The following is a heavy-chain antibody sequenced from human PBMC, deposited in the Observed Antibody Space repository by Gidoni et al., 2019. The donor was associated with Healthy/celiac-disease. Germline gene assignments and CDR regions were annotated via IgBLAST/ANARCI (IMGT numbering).Heavy chain of an antibody. CDR2: ISYDGSNK. Sequence: QVQLVESGGGVVQPGRSLRLSCAASGFTFRRSAMHWVRQAPGKGLEWLAVISYDGSNKYYADSVKGRFTISRDNSKNTLYLQMNSLRAEDTAVYYCARDRVRGYDSLGYFDYWGQGTLVTVSS. J-gene: IGHJ4*02. D-gene: IGHD5-12*01. CDR1: GFTFRRSA. V-gene: IGHV3-30-3*01. CDR3: ARDRVRGYDSLGYFDY.